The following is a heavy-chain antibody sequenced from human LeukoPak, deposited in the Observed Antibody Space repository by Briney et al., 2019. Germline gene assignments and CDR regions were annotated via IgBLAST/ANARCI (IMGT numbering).Heavy chain of an antibody. D-gene: IGHD6-13*01. J-gene: IGHJ4*02. CDR2: ISSSSSTI. CDR3: VYSSSWYGYFDY. Sequence: GGSLRLSCAASGFAFSTYSMNWVRQAPGKGLEWVSYISSSSSTISYGDSVKGRFTISRDTAKNSLYLQMNSLRAEDTAVYYCVYSSSWYGYFDYWGQGTLVTVSS. CDR1: GFAFSTYS. V-gene: IGHV3-48*04.